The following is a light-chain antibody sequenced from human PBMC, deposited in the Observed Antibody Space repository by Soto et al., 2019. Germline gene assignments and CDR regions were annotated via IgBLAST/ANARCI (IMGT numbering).Light chain of an antibody. CDR1: QGISSW. J-gene: IGKJ1*01. CDR3: QQYNSYSWT. CDR2: KAS. Sequence: DIQMTQSPSTLSASVGDRVTITCRASQGISSWLAWYQQKPGKAPKLLIYKASSLESGVPSRFSGSGSGTEFTLTISSLQPDDFATYYCQQYNSYSWTFGQGTKVEIK. V-gene: IGKV1-5*03.